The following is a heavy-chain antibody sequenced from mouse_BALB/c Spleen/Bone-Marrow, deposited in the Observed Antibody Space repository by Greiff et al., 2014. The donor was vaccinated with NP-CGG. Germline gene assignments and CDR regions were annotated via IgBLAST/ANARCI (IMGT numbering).Heavy chain of an antibody. J-gene: IGHJ2*01. CDR2: IYPGNSDT. Sequence: VQLKHSGTVLARPGASVKMSCKASGYSFTSYWMHWVKQRPGQGLECIGAIYPGNSDTTYNQQFKGKAKLTAVTSASTAYMELSSLTNEDSAVYYCTRLGHYHGYIFDYWGQGTTLTVSS. V-gene: IGHV1-5*01. D-gene: IGHD1-2*01. CDR3: TRLGHYHGYIFDY. CDR1: GYSFTSYW.